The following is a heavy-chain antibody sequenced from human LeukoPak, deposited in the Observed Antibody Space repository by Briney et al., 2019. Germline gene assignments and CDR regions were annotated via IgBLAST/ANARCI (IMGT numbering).Heavy chain of an antibody. CDR2: ISYDGSNK. Sequence: PGGSLRLSYAASGFTFSSYGMHWVRQAPGKGLEWVAVISYDGSNKYYADSVKGRFTISRDNSKNTLYLQMNSLRAEDTAVYYCAKDSVVAAFDYWGQGTLVTVSS. CDR1: GFTFSSYG. V-gene: IGHV3-30*18. CDR3: AKDSVVAAFDY. D-gene: IGHD2-15*01. J-gene: IGHJ4*02.